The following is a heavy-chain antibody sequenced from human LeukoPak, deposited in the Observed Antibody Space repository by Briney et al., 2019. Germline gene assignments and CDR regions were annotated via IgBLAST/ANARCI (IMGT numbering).Heavy chain of an antibody. Sequence: GGSLRFSCAGAGFTFSSCWMSWVRQAPGKGLEWGANIRQGGSGRYYVDSVNGRVSISREKSKISLDLQMNGLRAEDTAVYYCARDTVLYLSFSQQLVNYGIDAWGPGPTVTVSS. D-gene: IGHD6-13*01. CDR1: GFTFSSCW. CDR2: IRQGGSGR. CDR3: ARDTVLYLSFSQQLVNYGIDA. V-gene: IGHV3-7*01. J-gene: IGHJ6*02.